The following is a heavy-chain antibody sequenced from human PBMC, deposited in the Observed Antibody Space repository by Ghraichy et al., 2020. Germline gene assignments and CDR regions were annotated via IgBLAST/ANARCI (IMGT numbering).Heavy chain of an antibody. CDR3: ARRNYDILTGPDDAFDI. CDR1: GGSISSSSYY. J-gene: IGHJ3*02. Sequence: SETLSLTCSVSGGSISSSSYYWGWIRQPPGKGLEWIGSIYYSGSTYYNPSLKSRVTISVDTSKNQFSLKLSSVTAADTAVYYCARRNYDILTGPDDAFDIWGQGTMVIVSS. V-gene: IGHV4-39*01. D-gene: IGHD3-9*01. CDR2: IYYSGST.